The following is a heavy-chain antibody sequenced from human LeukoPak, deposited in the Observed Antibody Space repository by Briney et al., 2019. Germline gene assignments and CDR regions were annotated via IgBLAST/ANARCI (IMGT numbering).Heavy chain of an antibody. V-gene: IGHV3-23*01. CDR3: ARDGELHSAFDI. CDR2: ISGSGGST. J-gene: IGHJ3*02. D-gene: IGHD1-7*01. CDR1: GFTFSSYA. Sequence: GGSLRLSCAASGFTFSSYAMSWVRQAPGKGLEWVSAISGSGGSTYCADSVKGRFTISRDNAKNSLYLQMNSLRAEDTAVYYCARDGELHSAFDIWGQGTMVTVSS.